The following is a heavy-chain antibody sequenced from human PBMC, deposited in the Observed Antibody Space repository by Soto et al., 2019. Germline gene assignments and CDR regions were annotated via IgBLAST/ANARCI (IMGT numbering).Heavy chain of an antibody. D-gene: IGHD6-13*01. CDR2: TYYRSKWYN. CDR3: ARVEYSSSWRPDYDYCMEV. Sequence: SHTLSLTCAISGDSVSSNSAAWNWIRQSPSRGLEWLGRTYYRSKWYNDYSVSVKSRITINPDTSKNQLSLQLNSVTPEDTAVYYCARVEYSSSWRPDYDYCMEVWGQGTKVTVSS. J-gene: IGHJ6*02. V-gene: IGHV6-1*01. CDR1: GDSVSSNSAA.